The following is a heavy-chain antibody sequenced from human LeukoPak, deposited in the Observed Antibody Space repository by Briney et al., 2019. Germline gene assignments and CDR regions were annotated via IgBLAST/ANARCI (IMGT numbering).Heavy chain of an antibody. D-gene: IGHD6-19*01. CDR1: GGSISSGSYY. V-gene: IGHV4-61*02. CDR2: IYTSGST. CDR3: ARGKRGGWYFDY. J-gene: IGHJ4*02. Sequence: SQTLSLTCTVSGGSISSGSYYWSWIRQPAGKGLEWVGRIYTSGSTNYNPSLKSRVTISVDTSKHQFSLKLSSVPAADTAVYYCARGKRGGWYFDYWGQGTLVTVSS.